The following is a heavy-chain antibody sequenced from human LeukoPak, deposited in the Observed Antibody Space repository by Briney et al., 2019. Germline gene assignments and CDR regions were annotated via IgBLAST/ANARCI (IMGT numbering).Heavy chain of an antibody. CDR2: INSGGSTT. Sequence: GGSLRLSCAASGFTFSSYWMHWVRQAPGKGLVWVSHINSGGSTTSYADSVKGRFTISRDNAENSLHLQMNSLRAEDTALYYCARESLYSGSASSDLDYWGQGTLVTVSS. J-gene: IGHJ4*02. CDR1: GFTFSSYW. D-gene: IGHD3-10*01. CDR3: ARESLYSGSASSDLDY. V-gene: IGHV3-74*01.